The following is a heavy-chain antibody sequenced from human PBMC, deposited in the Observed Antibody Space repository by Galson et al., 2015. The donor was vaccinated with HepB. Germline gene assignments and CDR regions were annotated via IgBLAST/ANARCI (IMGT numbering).Heavy chain of an antibody. D-gene: IGHD3/OR15-3a*01. J-gene: IGHJ6*03. CDR2: INPRGGIT. V-gene: IGHV1-46*01. CDR3: AGNSDDFWTGYGAWDHSYSMDV. CDR1: GYTFTTYH. Sequence: SVKVSCKASGYTFTTYHTHWVRQAPGQGLEWVGIINPRGGITKSAQRFQGRITMTRDTSTRTVYMELTSLRSDDTGVYYCAGNSDDFWTGYGAWDHSYSMDVWGKGTTVTVSS.